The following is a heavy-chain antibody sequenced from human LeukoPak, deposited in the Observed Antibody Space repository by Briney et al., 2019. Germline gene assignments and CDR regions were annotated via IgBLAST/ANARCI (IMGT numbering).Heavy chain of an antibody. Sequence: SETLSLTCTVSGGSISSYYWSWIRQPPGKGLEWIGYIYTSGSTNYNPSLKSRVTISVDTSKNHFSLKLSSVTAADTAVYYCARLDTYYDFWSGYYYYMDVWGKGTTVTVSS. CDR3: ARLDTYYDFWSGYYYYMDV. CDR1: GGSISSYY. V-gene: IGHV4-4*09. CDR2: IYTSGST. D-gene: IGHD3-3*01. J-gene: IGHJ6*03.